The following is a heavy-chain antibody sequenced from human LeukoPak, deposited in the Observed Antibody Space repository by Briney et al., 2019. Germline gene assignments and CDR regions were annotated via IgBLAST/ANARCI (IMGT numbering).Heavy chain of an antibody. CDR1: GGNSSSYT. D-gene: IGHD3-22*01. J-gene: IGHJ4*02. CDR2: IIPIFNTA. V-gene: IGHV1-69*01. CDR3: ARGVGSGSYFDY. Sequence: GSSSQVSCKAGGGNSSSYTINWVRQALGEGLEWIGGIIPIFNTANYAQKFQGRVTITADESTSTAYMELSSLRSEDTAVYYCARGVGSGSYFDYWGQGTLVTVSS.